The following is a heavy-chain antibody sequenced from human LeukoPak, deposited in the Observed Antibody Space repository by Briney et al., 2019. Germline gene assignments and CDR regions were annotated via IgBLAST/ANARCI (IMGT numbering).Heavy chain of an antibody. V-gene: IGHV3-11*04. J-gene: IGHJ4*02. D-gene: IGHD3-3*01. CDR3: ARAVGLYDFWSGYPTYFDY. Sequence: PGGSLRLSCAASGFTFSDYYMSWIRQAPGKGLERVSYISSSGSTIYYADSVKGRFTISRDNAKNSLYLQMNSLRAEDTAVYYCARAVGLYDFWSGYPTYFDYWGQGTLVTVSS. CDR2: ISSSGSTI. CDR1: GFTFSDYY.